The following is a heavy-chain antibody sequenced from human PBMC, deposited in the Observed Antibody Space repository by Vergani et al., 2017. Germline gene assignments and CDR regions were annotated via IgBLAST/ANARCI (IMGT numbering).Heavy chain of an antibody. J-gene: IGHJ6*02. CDR2: VDPEDGET. Sequence: EVQLVQSGAEVKKPWVTMKISCKVSGYTFTDHYMHWVKQAPGKGLEWMGLVDPEDGETIYAEKFKGRVTIAADTSTDTAHLELSSLRSEDTAVYYCATPQTVTTGGMEVWGQGTTVIVSS. V-gene: IGHV1-69-2*01. D-gene: IGHD4-17*01. CDR3: ATPQTVTTGGMEV. CDR1: GYTFTDHY.